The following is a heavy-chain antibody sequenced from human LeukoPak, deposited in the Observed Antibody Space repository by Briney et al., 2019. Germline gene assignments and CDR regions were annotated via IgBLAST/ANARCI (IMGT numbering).Heavy chain of an antibody. CDR3: ARGSLIAVAVDYFDY. Sequence: SETLSLTCAVYGGSFSGYYWSWIRQPPGKGLEWIGEINHSGSTKYNPSLKSRVTISVDTSKNQFSLKLSSVTAADTAVYYCARGSLIAVAVDYFDYWGQGTLVTVSS. CDR1: GGSFSGYY. V-gene: IGHV4-34*01. J-gene: IGHJ4*02. D-gene: IGHD6-19*01. CDR2: INHSGST.